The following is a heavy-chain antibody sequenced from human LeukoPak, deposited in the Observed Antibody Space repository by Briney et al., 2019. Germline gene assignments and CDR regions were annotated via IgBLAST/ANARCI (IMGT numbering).Heavy chain of an antibody. J-gene: IGHJ5*02. CDR3: VRESRIMTTVRYWFDP. V-gene: IGHV4-39*07. D-gene: IGHD1-1*01. CDR1: GGSIGSGSY. CDR2: IYYSGST. Sequence: SETLFLTCTVSGGSIGSGSYWGWIRQSPGKGLEWIGSIYYSGSTYYNPSLKSEVTISVDTSKNQFSLKMNSVTAADTAVYYCVRESRIMTTVRYWFDPWGQGTLVTVSS.